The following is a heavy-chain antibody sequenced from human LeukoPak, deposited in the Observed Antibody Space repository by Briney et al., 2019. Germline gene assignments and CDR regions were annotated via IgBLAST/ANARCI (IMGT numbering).Heavy chain of an antibody. V-gene: IGHV1-2*02. Sequence: ASVNVSSKPSVYTFTVYYMHWVRQAPGQGLEWMGWINPDSGGTNYAQKFQGRVTMARDTSISTAYMELSRLKSDDTAVYYCARSSSWYRDWFDHWGQGTLVTVSS. D-gene: IGHD6-13*01. J-gene: IGHJ5*02. CDR3: ARSSSWYRDWFDH. CDR2: INPDSGGT. CDR1: VYTFTVYY.